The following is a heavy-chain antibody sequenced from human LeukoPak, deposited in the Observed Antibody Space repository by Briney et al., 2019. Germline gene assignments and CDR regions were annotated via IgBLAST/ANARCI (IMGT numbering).Heavy chain of an antibody. CDR3: AREVLGRWYGSRCFDY. Sequence: SGGSLRHSCAASGVTFSSYTMNWVRQAPGKGLEWVANIKQDGSEKYYVDSVKGRFTISRDNAKNSLYLQMNSLRAEDTAVYYCAREVLGRWYGSRCFDYWGQGTLVTVSS. J-gene: IGHJ4*02. CDR2: IKQDGSEK. V-gene: IGHV3-7*01. CDR1: GVTFSSYT. D-gene: IGHD6-13*01.